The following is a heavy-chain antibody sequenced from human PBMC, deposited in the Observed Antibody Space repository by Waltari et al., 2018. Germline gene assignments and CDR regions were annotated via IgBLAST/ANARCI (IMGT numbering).Heavy chain of an antibody. CDR3: ARVHYDFWSGYYI. CDR2: INPKSGNT. V-gene: IGHV1-8*02. Sequence: QMQLVQSGAEVKKPGASVKVSCKASGYPFSDYDINWVRQATGHGLEWMGWINPKSGNTVSAQNFQDRVTITRDPSTSTVYMELSSLRSDDAAVYYWARVHYDFWSGYYIWGQGTLVTVPS. CDR1: GYPFSDYD. D-gene: IGHD3-3*01. J-gene: IGHJ4*02.